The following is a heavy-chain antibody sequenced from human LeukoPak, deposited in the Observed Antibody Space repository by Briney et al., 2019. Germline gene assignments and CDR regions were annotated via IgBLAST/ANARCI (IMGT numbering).Heavy chain of an antibody. J-gene: IGHJ4*02. D-gene: IGHD2-8*01. CDR3: AKDSARYCTNGVCPPVDY. CDR1: GFTFDDYA. Sequence: PGGSLRLSCAASGFTFDDYAMHWVRQAPGKGLEWVSGISWNSGSIGYADSVKGRFTISRDNAKNSLYLQMNSLRAEDTALYYCAKDSARYCTNGVCPPVDYWGQGTLVTVSS. CDR2: ISWNSGSI. V-gene: IGHV3-9*01.